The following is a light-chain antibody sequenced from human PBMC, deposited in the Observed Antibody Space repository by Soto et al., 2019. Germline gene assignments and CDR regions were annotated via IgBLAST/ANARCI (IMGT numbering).Light chain of an antibody. V-gene: IGKV3-11*01. Sequence: EIVLTQSPATLSLSQGERATLSCRASQSVSSDLAWYQQKPGQAPRLLIYDASNRATGIPARFGGSGSGTAFTLTISRREHEDFAVYYCQQRSNWPPDTFGGGTKVEIK. J-gene: IGKJ4*01. CDR3: QQRSNWPPDT. CDR2: DAS. CDR1: QSVSSD.